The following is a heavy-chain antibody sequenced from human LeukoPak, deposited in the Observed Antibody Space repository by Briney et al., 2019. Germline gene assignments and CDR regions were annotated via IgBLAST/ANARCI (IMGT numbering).Heavy chain of an antibody. CDR2: IYSGGST. CDR1: GFTVSSNY. Sequence: GGSLRLSCAASGFTVSSNYMSWVRQAPGKGLEWVSVIYSGGSTYYADSVKGRFTISRDNSKNTLYLQMNSLRAEDTAVYYCAKDRLFRYYQDAFDIWGQGTMVTVSS. J-gene: IGHJ3*02. V-gene: IGHV3-53*01. D-gene: IGHD3-22*01. CDR3: AKDRLFRYYQDAFDI.